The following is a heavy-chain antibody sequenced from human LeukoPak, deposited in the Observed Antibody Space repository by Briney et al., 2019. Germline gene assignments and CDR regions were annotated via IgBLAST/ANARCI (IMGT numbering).Heavy chain of an antibody. CDR1: GFTFSSYW. CDR2: ISWNSGSI. D-gene: IGHD6-6*01. V-gene: IGHV3-9*01. J-gene: IGHJ4*02. Sequence: GGSLRLSCAASGFTFSSYWMHWVRQAPGKGLEWVSSISWNSGSIAYADSVKGRFTISRDNAKNSLYLQMNSLRAEDTAFYYCAKATYSTSPGYYFDYWGQGTLVTVSS. CDR3: AKATYSTSPGYYFDY.